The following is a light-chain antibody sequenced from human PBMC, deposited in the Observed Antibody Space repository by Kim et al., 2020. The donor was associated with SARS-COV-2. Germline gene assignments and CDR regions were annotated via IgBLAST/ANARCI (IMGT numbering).Light chain of an antibody. CDR3: QQYNIYTS. V-gene: IGKV1-5*03. CDR2: KAS. Sequence: SASVGDRVTITCLAAQSISTWLAWYQQKPGKAPKLLIYKASTVDNGVPSRFSGTGAGTEFTLTISSLQHDDFATYYCQQYNIYTSFGQGTKVDIK. J-gene: IGKJ1*01. CDR1: QSISTW.